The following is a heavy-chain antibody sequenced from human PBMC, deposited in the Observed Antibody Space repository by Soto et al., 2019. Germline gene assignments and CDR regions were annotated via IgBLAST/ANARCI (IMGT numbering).Heavy chain of an antibody. CDR1: GFTFDDYA. Sequence: GGSLRLSCAASGFTFDDYAMHLVRQVPGKGLEWASGFNWNSGSISNADSLKGRFGISRDKAKNSRQLQMHSLRAEDTAVYYCVKDESINWYSGYCRHWGQGTLVTVSS. J-gene: IGHJ1*01. CDR2: FNWNSGSI. V-gene: IGHV3-9*01. CDR3: VKDESINWYSGYCRH. D-gene: IGHD6-13*01.